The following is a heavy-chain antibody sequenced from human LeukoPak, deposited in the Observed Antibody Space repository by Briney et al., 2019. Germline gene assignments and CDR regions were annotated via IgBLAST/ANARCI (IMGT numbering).Heavy chain of an antibody. V-gene: IGHV3-23*01. Sequence: GASLRLSCAASGFTFSSYAMSWVRQAPGKGLECVSAISGSGGSTYYADSVKGRFTISRDNSKNTLYLQMNSLRAEDTAVYYCAKPSSRQWLVRVLFDYWGQGTLVTVSS. CDR2: ISGSGGST. D-gene: IGHD6-19*01. CDR1: GFTFSSYA. J-gene: IGHJ4*02. CDR3: AKPSSRQWLVRVLFDY.